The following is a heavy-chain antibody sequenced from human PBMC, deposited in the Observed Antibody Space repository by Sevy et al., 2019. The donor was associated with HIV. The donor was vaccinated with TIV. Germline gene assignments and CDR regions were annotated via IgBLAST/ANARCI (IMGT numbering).Heavy chain of an antibody. D-gene: IGHD3-22*01. CDR1: GYSFTSYW. Sequence: GESLKISCMGSGYSFTSYWIGWVRQMPGKGLEWMGVIYPGDSDTRYSPSFQGQVTISAEKYISTAYLQWSSLKASDTAMDYCARSCYYDGSGYYLDYWGQGTLVTASS. CDR2: IYPGDSDT. J-gene: IGHJ4*02. V-gene: IGHV5-51*01. CDR3: ARSCYYDGSGYYLDY.